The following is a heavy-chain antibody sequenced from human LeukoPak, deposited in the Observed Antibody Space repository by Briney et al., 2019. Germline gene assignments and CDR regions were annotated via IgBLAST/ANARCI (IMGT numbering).Heavy chain of an antibody. CDR3: ARKSASGNYPLDY. V-gene: IGHV3-23*01. CDR1: GFTFSSYG. Sequence: GGSLRLSCAASGFTFSSYGMSWVRQAPGKGLEWVSAISGSGGSTYYADSVKGRFTISRDNAKNTVFLQMSSLRAEDTALYYCARKSASGNYPLDYWGQGTLVTVSS. CDR2: ISGSGGST. J-gene: IGHJ4*02. D-gene: IGHD3-10*01.